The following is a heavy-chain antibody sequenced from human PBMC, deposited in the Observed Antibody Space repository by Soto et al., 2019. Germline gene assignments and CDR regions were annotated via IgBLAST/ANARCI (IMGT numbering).Heavy chain of an antibody. CDR2: ISGSGGST. D-gene: IGHD3-22*01. Sequence: GGSLRLSCAASGFTFSDYWMSWVRQAPGKGLEWVSAISGSGGSTYYADSVKGRFTISRDNSKNTLYLQMNSLRAEDTAVYYCAKDWDYYDSSGLSRWGQGTLVTVSS. V-gene: IGHV3-23*01. CDR1: GFTFSDYW. CDR3: AKDWDYYDSSGLSR. J-gene: IGHJ4*02.